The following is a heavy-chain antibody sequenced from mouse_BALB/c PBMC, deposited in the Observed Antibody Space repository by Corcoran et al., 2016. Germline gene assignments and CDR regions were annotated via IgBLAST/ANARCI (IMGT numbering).Heavy chain of an antibody. CDR2: IYWDDDK. Sequence: QVTLKESGPGILQPSQTLSLTCSFSGFSLSTSGMGVSWIRQPSGKGLEWLAHIYWDDDKRYNPSLKSRLTIAKDTSRNQVFLKITSVDTADTAKYYNARRARPLRVMNYWGQGTSVTVSS. J-gene: IGHJ4*01. CDR1: GFSLSTSGMG. D-gene: IGHD1-1*01. CDR3: ARRARPLRVMNY. V-gene: IGHV8-12*01.